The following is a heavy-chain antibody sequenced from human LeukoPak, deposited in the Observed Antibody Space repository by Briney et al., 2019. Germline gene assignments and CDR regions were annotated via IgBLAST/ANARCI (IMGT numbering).Heavy chain of an antibody. CDR3: ARDEGGKFDY. J-gene: IGHJ4*02. V-gene: IGHV1-69*01. D-gene: IGHD1-1*01. Sequence: SVKVSRKASGGTFISYAISWVRQAPGQGLEWMGGIIPIFGTANYAQKFQGRVTITADESTSTAYMELSSLRSEDTAVYYCARDEGGKFDYWGQGTLVTVSS. CDR1: GGTFISYA. CDR2: IIPIFGTA.